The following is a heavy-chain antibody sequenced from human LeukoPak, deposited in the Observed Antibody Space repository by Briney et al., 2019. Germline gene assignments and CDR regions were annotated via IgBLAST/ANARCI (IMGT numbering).Heavy chain of an antibody. Sequence: GGSLRLSCAASGVTFSSYGMHWVRQAPGKGLVWVSRINPDGGRISYADSVQGRFTISRDNAKNTVYLQMNSLRAEDTAVYYCARVGTGSWYFDLWGRGTLVTFSS. D-gene: IGHD3-10*01. CDR1: GVTFSSYG. V-gene: IGHV3-74*01. CDR3: ARVGTGSWYFDL. CDR2: INPDGGRI. J-gene: IGHJ2*01.